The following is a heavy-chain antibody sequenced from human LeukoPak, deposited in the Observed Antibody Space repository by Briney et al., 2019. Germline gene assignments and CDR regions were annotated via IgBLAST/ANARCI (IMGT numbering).Heavy chain of an antibody. CDR1: GFTFSSYA. V-gene: IGHV3-23*01. D-gene: IGHD3-22*01. Sequence: GGSLRLSCAASGFTFSSYAMSWVRQAPGKGLEWVSAISGSGGSTYYADSVKGRFTISRDNSKNTLYLQMNSLRAEDTAVYYCAKTKYYYDSSGYYCDYWGQGTLVTVSS. CDR2: ISGSGGST. CDR3: AKTKYYYDSSGYYCDY. J-gene: IGHJ4*02.